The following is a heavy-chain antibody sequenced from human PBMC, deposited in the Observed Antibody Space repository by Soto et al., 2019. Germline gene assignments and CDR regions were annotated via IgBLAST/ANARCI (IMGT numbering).Heavy chain of an antibody. D-gene: IGHD3-3*01. Sequence: GGSLRLSCAASGFIFISYAMSWVRQAPGKGLEWVSAISGSGGSTYYADSVKGRFTISRDNSKNTLYLQMNSLRVEDTAVYYCAKVMTVTIFGVVINCTKAPSGLFDYWGQGTQVSVSS. V-gene: IGHV3-23*01. J-gene: IGHJ4*01. CDR3: AKVMTVTIFGVVINCTKAPSGLFDY. CDR1: GFIFISYA. CDR2: ISGSGGST.